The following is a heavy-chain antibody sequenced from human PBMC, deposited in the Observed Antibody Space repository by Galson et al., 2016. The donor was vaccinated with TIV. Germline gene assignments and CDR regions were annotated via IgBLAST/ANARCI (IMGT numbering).Heavy chain of an antibody. CDR1: GYSFTGYF. Sequence: SVKVSCKASGYSFTGYFMHWVRQAPGQGLEWMGWINPKTGATTYAQEFQGRITMTRDTSASTVYTNLNRLKSYDTAVYYCARSDSYYKYALDVWGQGTTVTVSS. J-gene: IGHJ3*01. V-gene: IGHV1-2*02. CDR3: ARSDSYYKYALDV. D-gene: IGHD3-10*01. CDR2: INPKTGAT.